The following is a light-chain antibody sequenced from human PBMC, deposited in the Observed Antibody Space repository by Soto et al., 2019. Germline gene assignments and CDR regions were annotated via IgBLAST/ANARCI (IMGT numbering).Light chain of an antibody. V-gene: IGLV3-1*01. Sequence: SYELTQPPSVSVSPGQTASITCSGPKLGDKFASWYQQRPGQSPVLVISQDNKRPSGIPERFSGSNSGNTATLTISGTQAVDEADYYCQAWDSGTYVFGPATKLTVL. CDR1: KLGDKF. CDR3: QAWDSGTYV. CDR2: QDN. J-gene: IGLJ1*01.